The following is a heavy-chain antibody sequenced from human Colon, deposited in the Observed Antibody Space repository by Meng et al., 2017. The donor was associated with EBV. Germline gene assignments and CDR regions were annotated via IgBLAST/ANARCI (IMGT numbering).Heavy chain of an antibody. CDR2: IYYSGST. CDR1: GGSISSSKYD. J-gene: IGHJ4*02. V-gene: IGHV4-39*07. Sequence: HLQRQESGPGRVHPSETLSLTCTVSGGSISSSKYDWGWIRQPPGKGLEWIGNIYYSGSTYYNPSLKSRVTISVDTSKNQFSLKLSSVTAADTAVYYCARDYYVPSHRGIVGVTPLSYFDYWGQGTLVTVSS. D-gene: IGHD3-22*01. CDR3: ARDYYVPSHRGIVGVTPLSYFDY.